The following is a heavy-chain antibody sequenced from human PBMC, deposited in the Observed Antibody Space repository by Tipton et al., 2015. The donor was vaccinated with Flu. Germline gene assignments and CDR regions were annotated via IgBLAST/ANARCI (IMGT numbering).Heavy chain of an antibody. V-gene: IGHV4-59*12. Sequence: TLSLTCTVSGGSISSYYWSWIRQPPGKGLEWIGYIYYSGSTNYNPSLKSRVTISVDTSKNQFSLKLSSVTAADTAVYYCARALRVRRYFDLWGRGTLVTVSS. CDR3: ARALRVRRYFDL. J-gene: IGHJ2*01. D-gene: IGHD1-1*01. CDR1: GGSISSYY. CDR2: IYYSGST.